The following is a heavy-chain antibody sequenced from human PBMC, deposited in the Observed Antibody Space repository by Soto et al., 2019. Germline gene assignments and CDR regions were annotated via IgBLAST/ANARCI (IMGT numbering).Heavy chain of an antibody. J-gene: IGHJ6*02. CDR1: GGSFSGYY. D-gene: IGHD6-6*01. CDR3: ASLRAIAARPGEGYYYGMDA. CDR2: INHSGST. V-gene: IGHV4-34*01. Sequence: SETLSLTCAVYGGSFSGYYWSWIRQPPGKGLEWIGEINHSGSTNYNPPLKSRVTISVDTSKNQFSLKLSSVTAADTAVYYCASLRAIAARPGEGYYYGMDAWGQGTTVTVS.